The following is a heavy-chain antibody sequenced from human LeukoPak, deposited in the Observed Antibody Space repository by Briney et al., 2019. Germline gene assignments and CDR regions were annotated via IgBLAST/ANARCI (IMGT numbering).Heavy chain of an antibody. Sequence: SETLSLTCRVSDYYINNGYYWGWIRQPPGKGLEWIGSIYHSGNTYYNPSLKSRVTISVDTSKNQFSLKLSSVTPADTAMYYRARADYSSTWSHYYYYMDVWGKGTTVTVSS. D-gene: IGHD6-13*01. CDR1: DYYINNGYY. CDR3: ARADYSSTWSHYYYYMDV. V-gene: IGHV4-38-2*02. J-gene: IGHJ6*03. CDR2: IYHSGNT.